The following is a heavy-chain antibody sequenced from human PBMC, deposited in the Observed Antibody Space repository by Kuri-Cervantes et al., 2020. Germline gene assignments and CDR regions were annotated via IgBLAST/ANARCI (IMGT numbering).Heavy chain of an antibody. CDR3: ARDSLSGSSGWYGGPSWFDP. V-gene: IGHV4-38-2*02. CDR1: GYSISSGYY. CDR2: FHHSGST. Sequence: SETLSLTCTVSGYSISSGYYWGWIRQPPGKGLEWIGNFHHSGSTYYNPSLKSRVTISVDTSKNQFSLKLTSVTAADTAVYYCARDSLSGSSGWYGGPSWFDPWGQGTLVTVSS. D-gene: IGHD6-19*01. J-gene: IGHJ5*02.